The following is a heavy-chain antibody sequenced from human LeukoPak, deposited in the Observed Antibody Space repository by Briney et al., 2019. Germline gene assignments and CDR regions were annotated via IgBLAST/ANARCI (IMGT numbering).Heavy chain of an antibody. CDR2: IYYSGST. CDR3: ARNTGGYYDSSGYYFDY. J-gene: IGHJ4*02. Sequence: SETLSLTCTVSGGSISSYYWSWIRQPPGKGLEWIGYIYYSGSTNYNPSLKSRVTISVDTSKNQFSLKLSSVTAADTAVYYCARNTGGYYDSSGYYFDYWGQETLVTVSS. CDR1: GGSISSYY. V-gene: IGHV4-59*01. D-gene: IGHD3-22*01.